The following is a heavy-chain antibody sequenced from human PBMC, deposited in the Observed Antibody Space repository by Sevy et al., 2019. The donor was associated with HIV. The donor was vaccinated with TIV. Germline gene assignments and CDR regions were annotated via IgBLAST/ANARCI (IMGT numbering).Heavy chain of an antibody. J-gene: IGHJ6*02. Sequence: GGSLRLSCAASGFTFSSYAMHWVRQAPGKGLEWVAVISYDGSNKYYADSVKGRFTISRDNSKNTLYLQMNSLRAEDTAVYYCASTKGTVTSYYYYGMDVWGQGTTVPVSS. D-gene: IGHD4-17*01. CDR3: ASTKGTVTSYYYYGMDV. CDR2: ISYDGSNK. CDR1: GFTFSSYA. V-gene: IGHV3-30*04.